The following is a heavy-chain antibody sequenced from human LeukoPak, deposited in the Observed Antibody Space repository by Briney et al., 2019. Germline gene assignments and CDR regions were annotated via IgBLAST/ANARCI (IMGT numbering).Heavy chain of an antibody. CDR3: ARAGVVGSRVNYFDY. J-gene: IGHJ4*02. CDR2: IYYSGST. V-gene: IGHV4-59*01. CDR1: GGSISSYY. Sequence: SETLSLTCTVSGGSISSYYWSWIRQPPGKGLEWIGYIYYSGSTNYNPSLKSRVTISVDTSKNQFSLKLSSVTAADTAVYYCARAGVVGSRVNYFDYWGQGTLVTVSS. D-gene: IGHD2-15*01.